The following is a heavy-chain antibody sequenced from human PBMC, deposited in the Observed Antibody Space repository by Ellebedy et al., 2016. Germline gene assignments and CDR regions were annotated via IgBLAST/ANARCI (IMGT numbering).Heavy chain of an antibody. CDR2: ISAYNGNT. D-gene: IGHD3-16*01. CDR1: GYTFTGYY. V-gene: IGHV1-18*04. Sequence: ASVKVSXXASGYTFTGYYMHWVRQAPGQGLEWMGWISAYNGNTNYAQKLQGRVTMTTDTSTSTAYMELRSLRSDDTAVYYCARVGFDYWGQGTLVTVSS. CDR3: ARVGFDY. J-gene: IGHJ4*02.